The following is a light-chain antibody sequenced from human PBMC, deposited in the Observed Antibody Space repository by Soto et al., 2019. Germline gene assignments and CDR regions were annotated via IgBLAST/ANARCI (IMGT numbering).Light chain of an antibody. Sequence: DIQMTQSPSTLSASVGDRVTITCRASQSISSWLAWYQQKPGKAPKLLIYDASSLESGVPSRFSGSGSGTEFTLTISSLQPDDFATYYCQPYNSYSRTFGHGTKVDIK. CDR3: QPYNSYSRT. V-gene: IGKV1-5*01. J-gene: IGKJ1*01. CDR2: DAS. CDR1: QSISSW.